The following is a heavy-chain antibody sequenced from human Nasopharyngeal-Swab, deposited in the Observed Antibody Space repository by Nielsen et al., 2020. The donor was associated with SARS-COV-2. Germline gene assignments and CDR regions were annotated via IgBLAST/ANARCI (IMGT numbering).Heavy chain of an antibody. Sequence: SETLSLTCSVPGGSINNFYWTWIRQPPGKGLEWIAYISYSGATNYDPSLKSRVTISRDTSKNEVSLKLNSVTAADTAVYYCAAGYDERSYSRSWFDAFDVWGQGTVVTVSS. J-gene: IGHJ3*01. V-gene: IGHV4-59*08. CDR3: AAGYDERSYSRSWFDAFDV. CDR2: ISYSGAT. D-gene: IGHD6-13*01. CDR1: GGSINNFY.